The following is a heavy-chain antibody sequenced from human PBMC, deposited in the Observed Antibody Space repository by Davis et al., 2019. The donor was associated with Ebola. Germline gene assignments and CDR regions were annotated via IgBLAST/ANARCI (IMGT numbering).Heavy chain of an antibody. Sequence: SETLSLTCTVSGSSISSRYYYWSWIRQHPGKGLEWIGYIYYSGNAYYNPSLKSRITISVDRSKNQFSLNLSSVTAADTAVYYCAKDCRGAVADYFDYWGQGTLVTASS. CDR2: IYYSGNA. V-gene: IGHV4-31*03. J-gene: IGHJ4*02. CDR1: GSSISSRYYY. D-gene: IGHD6-19*01. CDR3: AKDCRGAVADYFDY.